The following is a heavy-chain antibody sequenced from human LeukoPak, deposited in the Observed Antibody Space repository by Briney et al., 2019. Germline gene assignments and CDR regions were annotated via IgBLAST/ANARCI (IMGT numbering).Heavy chain of an antibody. CDR3: AKDRGSGWDFDY. CDR1: GFTFDNYA. V-gene: IGHV3-43*02. Sequence: PGGSLRLSCAASGFTFDNYAMHWVRQAPGKGLECVSLVKGDGITRYCADSVRGRFTISRDNSKTSIYLQMNSLRSEDTALYFCAKDRGSGWDFDYWGQGTLVAVAS. D-gene: IGHD6-19*01. J-gene: IGHJ4*02. CDR2: VKGDGITR.